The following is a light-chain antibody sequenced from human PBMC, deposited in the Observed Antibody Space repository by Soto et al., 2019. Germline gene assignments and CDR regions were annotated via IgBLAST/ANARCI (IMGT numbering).Light chain of an antibody. CDR1: QSVSSSY. Sequence: EIVLTQSPGTLSLSPGERATLSCRASQSVSSSYLAWYQQKPGQAPRLLIYGASSRATGIPDRFSGSGSGTDFTLTISRLEPEDFAVYYCQQYGRHPWTFGQGTKVEIK. V-gene: IGKV3-20*01. J-gene: IGKJ1*01. CDR3: QQYGRHPWT. CDR2: GAS.